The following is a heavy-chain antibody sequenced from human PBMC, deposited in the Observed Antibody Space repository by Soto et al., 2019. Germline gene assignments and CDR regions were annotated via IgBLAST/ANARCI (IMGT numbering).Heavy chain of an antibody. CDR3: ATIDGYTGFFDY. CDR1: GGSFSGYY. CDR2: INHSGST. D-gene: IGHD3-9*01. V-gene: IGHV4-34*01. Sequence: SETLSLTCAVYGGSFSGYYLSWIRQPPGKGLEWIGEINHSGSTNYNPSLKSRVTISVDTSKNQFSLKLSSVTAADTAVYYCATIDGYTGFFDYWGQGTPVTVSS. J-gene: IGHJ4*02.